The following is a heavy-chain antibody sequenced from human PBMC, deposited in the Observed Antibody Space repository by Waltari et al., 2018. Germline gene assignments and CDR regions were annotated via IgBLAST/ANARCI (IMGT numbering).Heavy chain of an antibody. Sequence: QVHLQESGPGLVKPSGPVSLTCAVSGASISTSNWWTWVRQTPGKGLEWIGEIYHSGSTIYNPSLKGRVTMSVDKSKNQFSLKLSSVTAADTAVYYCARGTESYSDLGFDPWGQGTLVTVSS. CDR2: IYHSGST. CDR1: GASISTSNW. J-gene: IGHJ5*02. V-gene: IGHV4-4*02. CDR3: ARGTESYSDLGFDP. D-gene: IGHD1-26*01.